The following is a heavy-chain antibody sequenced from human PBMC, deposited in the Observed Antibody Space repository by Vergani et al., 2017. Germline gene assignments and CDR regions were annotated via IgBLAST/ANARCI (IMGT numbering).Heavy chain of an antibody. J-gene: IGHJ6*02. Sequence: EVQLVESGGGLVQPGGSLRLSCAASGFTVSPNYMLWVRQAPGKGLGWVSVIYRGGSTYYEDSVKGRFTISRENSKNTLYLQMNSLRAEDTAVYYWARDVLDGGYSYGYGYYYYGMDGWGQGTTVTVSS. CDR2: IYRGGST. CDR3: ARDVLDGGYSYGYGYYYYGMDG. V-gene: IGHV3-66*02. CDR1: GFTVSPNY. D-gene: IGHD5-18*01.